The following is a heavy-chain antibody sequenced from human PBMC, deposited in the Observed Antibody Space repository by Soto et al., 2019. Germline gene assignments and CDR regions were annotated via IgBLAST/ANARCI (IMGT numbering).Heavy chain of an antibody. CDR2: ISGRGGNT. D-gene: IGHD6-13*01. CDR1: GFTFSSYA. V-gene: IGHV3-23*01. Sequence: EVQLLESGGGLVQPGGSLRLSCAASGFTFSSYAMSWVRQAPGKGLEWVSAISGRGGNTYYADSVKGRFTISRDNSKNTLYLPVNSLRAEDPAVYYCAKGGWVDIAAAGALFDYWGQGTLVTVSS. J-gene: IGHJ4*02. CDR3: AKGGWVDIAAAGALFDY.